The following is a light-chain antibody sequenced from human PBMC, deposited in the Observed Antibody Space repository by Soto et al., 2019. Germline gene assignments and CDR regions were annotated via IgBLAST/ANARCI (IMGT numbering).Light chain of an antibody. CDR2: GAF. V-gene: IGKV3-15*01. CDR3: LQYNDWPFT. Sequence: EIVMTQSPATLSVSPGEGATLSCKASQSVSSKLAWYQQKPGQAPRVLIYGAFTRATGIPARFSGSVSGTEFTLTISSLQSEDFAVYYCLQYNDWPFTFGHGTKLESK. J-gene: IGKJ2*01. CDR1: QSVSSK.